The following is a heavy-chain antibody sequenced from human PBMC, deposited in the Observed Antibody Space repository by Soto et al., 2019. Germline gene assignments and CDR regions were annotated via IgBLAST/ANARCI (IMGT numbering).Heavy chain of an antibody. J-gene: IGHJ6*02. CDR1: GGSISSGGYY. CDR2: IYYSGST. D-gene: IGHD2-15*01. CDR3: ARDSTVARLQTYYYYYYGMDV. V-gene: IGHV4-31*03. Sequence: SETLSLTCTVSGGSISSGGYYWGWTRQHPGKGLEGIGYIYYSGSTYYNPSLKSRVAISVDTSKNQFSLKLSSVTAADKAVYYCARDSTVARLQTYYYYYYGMDVWGQGTTVTVSS.